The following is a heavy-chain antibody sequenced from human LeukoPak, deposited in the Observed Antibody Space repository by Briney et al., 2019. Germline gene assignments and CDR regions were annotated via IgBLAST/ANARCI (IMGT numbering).Heavy chain of an antibody. CDR3: ARIYGVGSVDY. Sequence: PGGSLRLSCAASGFTFSSYWMHWVRQAPGKGLVWVSRINSDGSSTSYADSVKGRFTISRDNAKNTMYLQMNSLRAEDTAVYYCARIYGVGSVDYWGQGTLVTVSS. V-gene: IGHV3-74*01. D-gene: IGHD1-26*01. CDR2: INSDGSST. J-gene: IGHJ4*02. CDR1: GFTFSSYW.